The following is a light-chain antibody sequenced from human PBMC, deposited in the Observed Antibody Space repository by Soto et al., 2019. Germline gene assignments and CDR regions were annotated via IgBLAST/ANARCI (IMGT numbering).Light chain of an antibody. J-gene: IGKJ3*01. CDR1: QTVSSN. CDR3: QQYNDWPT. Sequence: EIVLTQSPGTLSLSPGEGATLSCWASQTVSSNYLAWYQQRPGQAPRLLIYGASNRATGIPARFSGSGSGTEFTLTISSLQSEDFAVYYCQQYNDWPTFGPGTKVDIK. CDR2: GAS. V-gene: IGKV3D-15*01.